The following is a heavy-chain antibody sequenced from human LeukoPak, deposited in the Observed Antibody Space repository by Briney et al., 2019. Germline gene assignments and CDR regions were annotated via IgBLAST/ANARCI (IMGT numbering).Heavy chain of an antibody. J-gene: IGHJ5*01. Sequence: GGSLRLSCAASGFTFSSYWMTWVRQAPGKGLEWVANIKEDGSEKYYVDSVKGRFTISRDNAKNSLYLQMNSLRAEDMAVYYCARPKGVRGFPLDSWGQGTLLTVSS. CDR1: GFTFSSYW. V-gene: IGHV3-7*01. CDR3: ARPKGVRGFPLDS. D-gene: IGHD3-10*01. CDR2: IKEDGSEK.